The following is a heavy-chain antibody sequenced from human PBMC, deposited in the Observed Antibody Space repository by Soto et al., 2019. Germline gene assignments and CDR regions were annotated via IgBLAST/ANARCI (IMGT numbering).Heavy chain of an antibody. CDR3: ASRDPGTSVDY. CDR2: IYRTGST. CDR1: GGSFTSNKW. Sequence: SETLSLSCAVSGGSFTSNKWWTCVRQPPGQGLEWIGEIYRTGSTNYNPSLKSRVTISLDKSENQFSLKVTSLTAADTAVYYCASRDPGTSVDYWGQGTLVTVS. V-gene: IGHV4-4*02. J-gene: IGHJ4*02. D-gene: IGHD1-7*01.